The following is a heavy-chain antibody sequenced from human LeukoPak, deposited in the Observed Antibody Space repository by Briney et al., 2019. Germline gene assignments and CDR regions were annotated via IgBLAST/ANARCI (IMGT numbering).Heavy chain of an antibody. Sequence: PGRSLRLSCAASGFTFSSYDMHWVRQAPGKGLEWVAAISYDGSDKYYADSVKGRFTISRDNSINTLYLQMNSLRAEDTAVYFCARQAATLDYWGQGTLVTVSS. CDR3: ARQAATLDY. V-gene: IGHV3-30*03. J-gene: IGHJ4*02. CDR1: GFTFSSYD. D-gene: IGHD6-25*01. CDR2: ISYDGSDK.